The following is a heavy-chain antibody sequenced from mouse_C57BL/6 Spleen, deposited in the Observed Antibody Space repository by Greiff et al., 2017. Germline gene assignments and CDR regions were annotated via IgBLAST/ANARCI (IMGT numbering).Heavy chain of an antibody. J-gene: IGHJ3*01. CDR2: IYPGDGDT. Sequence: QVQLKESGAELVKPGASVKISCKASGYAFSSYWMNWVKQRPGKGLEWIGQIYPGDGDTNYNGKVKGKATLTADKSSSTAYMQLSSLTSEDSAVYFCARWGGEQLRPGFAYWGQGTLVTVSA. V-gene: IGHV1-80*01. CDR1: GYAFSSYW. CDR3: ARWGGEQLRPGFAY. D-gene: IGHD3-2*02.